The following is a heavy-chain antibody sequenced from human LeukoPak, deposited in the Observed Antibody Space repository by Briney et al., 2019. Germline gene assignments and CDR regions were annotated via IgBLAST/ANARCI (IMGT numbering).Heavy chain of an antibody. D-gene: IGHD3-22*01. CDR1: GYSISSGYY. CDR2: IYHSGST. Sequence: SETLSLTCTVSGYSISSGYYWGWIRQPPGKGLEWIGSIYHSGSTYYNPSLKSRVTTSVDTPKNQFSLKVSSVTVADTAVYYCARVAAGWLSHNWFDRWGQGTLVTVSS. CDR3: ARVAAGWLSHNWFDR. V-gene: IGHV4-38-2*02. J-gene: IGHJ5*02.